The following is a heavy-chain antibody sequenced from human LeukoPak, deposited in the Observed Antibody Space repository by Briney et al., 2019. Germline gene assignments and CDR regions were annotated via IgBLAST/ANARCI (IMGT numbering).Heavy chain of an antibody. V-gene: IGHV4-59*08. D-gene: IGHD4-17*01. Sequence: SETLSLTCTVSGGSISSYYWSWVRQPPGKGLEWIGYIYYTGSTNYSPSLRSRVTISVDTSKNQFSLKLSSVTAADTAVYYCARGDDYGDYHDAFDIWGQGTMVTVSS. CDR3: ARGDDYGDYHDAFDI. CDR1: GGSISSYY. CDR2: IYYTGST. J-gene: IGHJ3*02.